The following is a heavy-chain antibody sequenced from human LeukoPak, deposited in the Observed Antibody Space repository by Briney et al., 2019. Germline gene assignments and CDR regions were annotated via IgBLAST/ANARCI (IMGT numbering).Heavy chain of an antibody. Sequence: GGSLRLSCAASGFTFSSYWMSWVRQAPGKGLEWVANIKQDGSEKYYVDSVKGRFTISRDNARNSLFLQMDSLRVEDTAVYYCARDPPLWGYCSGGSCSSPYDAFDIWGQGTMVTVSS. D-gene: IGHD2-15*01. V-gene: IGHV3-7*01. CDR1: GFTFSSYW. J-gene: IGHJ3*02. CDR3: ARDPPLWGYCSGGSCSSPYDAFDI. CDR2: IKQDGSEK.